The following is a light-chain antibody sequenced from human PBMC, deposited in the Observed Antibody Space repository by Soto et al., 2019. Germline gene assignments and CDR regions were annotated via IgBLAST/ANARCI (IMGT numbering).Light chain of an antibody. J-gene: IGLJ2*01. Sequence: QSVLTQPPSASGSPGQSVTISCTGTKSDIGVYDFVSWYQHHPGKAPRLIIYEVVQRPSGVPDRFSGSKSGNTASLTVSGLQAADEADYYCAAWDDSLSAVLFGGGTKLTVL. CDR3: AAWDDSLSAVL. CDR2: EVV. V-gene: IGLV2-8*01. CDR1: KSDIGVYDF.